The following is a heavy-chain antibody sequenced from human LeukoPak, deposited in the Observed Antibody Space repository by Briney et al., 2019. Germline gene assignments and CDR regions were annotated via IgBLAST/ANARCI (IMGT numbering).Heavy chain of an antibody. Sequence: ASVKVSFKASGYIVTTFYMHWVRQAPGERPEWMGLINPSGGRTSYAQKFEGRVTMTRDTSTSTVYMELSRLRSEDTAVYYCARARLIPNVVTILEYWGQGTLVTVSS. CDR1: GYIVTTFY. D-gene: IGHD2-21*02. J-gene: IGHJ4*02. CDR3: ARARLIPNVVTILEY. CDR2: INPSGGRT. V-gene: IGHV1-46*01.